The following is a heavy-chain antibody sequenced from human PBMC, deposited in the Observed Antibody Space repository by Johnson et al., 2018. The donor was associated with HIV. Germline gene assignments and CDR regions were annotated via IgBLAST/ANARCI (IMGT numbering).Heavy chain of an antibody. CDR1: GFTVSSNY. CDR2: IKSKTDGGTT. V-gene: IGHV3-15*01. D-gene: IGHD3-22*01. CDR3: TTVSGYYDSSGYYYPDAFDI. J-gene: IGHJ3*02. Sequence: VQLVESGGGVVQPGTSLRLSCAASGFTVSSNYMSWVRQAPGKGLEWVGHIKSKTDGGTTDYAAPVKGRFTISRDDSKNTLYLQMNSLKTEDTAVYYCTTVSGYYDSSGYYYPDAFDIWGQGTMVTVSS.